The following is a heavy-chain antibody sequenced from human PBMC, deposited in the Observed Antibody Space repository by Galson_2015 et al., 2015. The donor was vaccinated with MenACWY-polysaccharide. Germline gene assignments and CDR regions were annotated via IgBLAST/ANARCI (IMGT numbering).Heavy chain of an antibody. Sequence: SLRLSCAASGFNFNNSYMSWVRQAPGKGLEWVANINEDGSKRYYVDSTKDRFTISGDNAKNSVFLQLNSPTVDDTAVYYCARDPDRGALNYWGQGTLVTVSS. D-gene: IGHD1-14*01. CDR3: ARDPDRGALNY. J-gene: IGHJ4*02. CDR2: INEDGSKR. CDR1: GFNFNNSY. V-gene: IGHV3-7*03.